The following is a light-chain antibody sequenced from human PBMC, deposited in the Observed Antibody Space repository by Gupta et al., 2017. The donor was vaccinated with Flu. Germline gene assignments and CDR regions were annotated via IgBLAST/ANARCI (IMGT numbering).Light chain of an antibody. V-gene: IGLV3-1*01. CDR1: NLGDKH. CDR2: RDS. Sequence: SYDLTQLPAVSVSPGQTATITCSGHNLGDKHVYWYQQKAGQPPLLGIYRDSRRPSGIPERFSGSNSGNTATLTIIGTQAMDEADYFCQAWDTSLYVFGTGTKVTV. J-gene: IGLJ1*01. CDR3: QAWDTSLYV.